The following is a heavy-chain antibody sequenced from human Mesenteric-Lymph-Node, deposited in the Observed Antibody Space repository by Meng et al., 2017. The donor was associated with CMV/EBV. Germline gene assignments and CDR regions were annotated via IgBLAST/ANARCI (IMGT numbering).Heavy chain of an antibody. CDR2: IWSDGGNT. V-gene: IGHV3-33*01. CDR3: ARVQRDTQTALDL. Sequence: VASAFSFGSYGMHWVRQAPAKGLEWVAVIWSDGGNTYYEGSVKGRFTISRDNSKNTLFLQMNSLRAEDTAVYYCARVQRDTQTALDLWGQGTLVTVSS. D-gene: IGHD5-18*01. CDR1: AFSFGSYG. J-gene: IGHJ5*02.